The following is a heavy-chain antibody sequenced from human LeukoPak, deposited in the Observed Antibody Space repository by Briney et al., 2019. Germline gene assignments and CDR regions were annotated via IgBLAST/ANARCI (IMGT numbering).Heavy chain of an antibody. V-gene: IGHV3-30-3*01. CDR1: GFTFSSYA. D-gene: IGHD6-6*01. Sequence: PGGSLRLSCAASGFTFSSYAMHWVRQAPGKGLEWVAVISYDGSNKYYADSVKGRFTISRDNSKNTLYLQMNSLRAEDTAVYYCARAPPYSSSSVDYWGQGTLVTVSS. J-gene: IGHJ4*02. CDR2: ISYDGSNK. CDR3: ARAPPYSSSSVDY.